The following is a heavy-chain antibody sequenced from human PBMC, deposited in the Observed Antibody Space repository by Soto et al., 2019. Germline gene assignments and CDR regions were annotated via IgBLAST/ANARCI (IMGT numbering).Heavy chain of an antibody. V-gene: IGHV3-23*01. Sequence: GGSLRLSCAASGFSFRNYAMSWVRQAPEKGLEWVSAISGTGVTPYYADSVKGRFTISRDNSKNTLYLQMNSLRAEDTAVYYCAKDSDYDILTGYRIPHHFDHWGQGTLVTLL. CDR3: AKDSDYDILTGYRIPHHFDH. CDR2: ISGTGVTP. CDR1: GFSFRNYA. J-gene: IGHJ4*02. D-gene: IGHD3-9*01.